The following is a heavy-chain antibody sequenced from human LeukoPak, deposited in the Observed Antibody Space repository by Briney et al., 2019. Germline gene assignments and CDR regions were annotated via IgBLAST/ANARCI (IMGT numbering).Heavy chain of an antibody. CDR1: GFTVSNNY. V-gene: IGHV3-66*02. D-gene: IGHD2-21*02. J-gene: IGHJ4*02. CDR2: IYSGGST. CDR3: ARGLPYCGGDCYSYFDY. Sequence: PGGSLRLSCVVSGFTVSNNYMSWVRQAPRKGLEWVSLIYSGGSTYYADSVKGRFTISRDNSKNTLYLQMNSLRAEDTAVYYCARGLPYCGGDCYSYFDYWGQGTLVTVSS.